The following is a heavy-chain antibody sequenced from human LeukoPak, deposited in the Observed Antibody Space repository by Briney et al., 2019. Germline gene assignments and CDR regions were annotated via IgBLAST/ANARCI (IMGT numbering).Heavy chain of an antibody. CDR2: ISGSGGST. V-gene: IGHV3-23*01. Sequence: GGSLRLSCAASGFTFSSYAMSWVRQAPGKWLEWVSAISGSGGSTYYADSVKGRFTISRDNSKNTLYLQMNSLRAEDTAVYYCAGYYDSSGYYYYFDYWGQGTLVTVSS. CDR3: AGYYDSSGYYYYFDY. CDR1: GFTFSSYA. D-gene: IGHD3-22*01. J-gene: IGHJ4*02.